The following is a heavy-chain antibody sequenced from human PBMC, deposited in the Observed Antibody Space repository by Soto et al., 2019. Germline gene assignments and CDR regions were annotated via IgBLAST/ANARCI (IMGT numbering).Heavy chain of an antibody. CDR3: ARGGSRFYAMDV. CDR1: GGSISSGGYS. J-gene: IGHJ6*02. CDR2: IYHGGST. Sequence: QLQLQESGSGLVKPSQTLSLSCAVSGGSISSGGYSWSWIRQPPGKGLEWIGHIYHGGSTHYNPSLRSRVTISVDVSKTHFSLKLSSVTAADTAVYYCARGGSRFYAMDVWGQGTTVTV. V-gene: IGHV4-30-2*01.